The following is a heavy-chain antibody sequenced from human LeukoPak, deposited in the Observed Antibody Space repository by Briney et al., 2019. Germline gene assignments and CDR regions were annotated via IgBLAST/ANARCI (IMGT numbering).Heavy chain of an antibody. CDR2: MYSGGTT. CDR1: GFTVSSSY. J-gene: IGHJ4*02. V-gene: IGHV3-66*01. Sequence: GGSLRLSCTGSGFTVSSSYMSWVRQTPGKGLEWVSVMYSGGTTYYADSVKGRVTISRDSSKNTVNLQMNSLRAEDTAVYYCARDRRDGYCLGHWGQGTLVTVSS. CDR3: ARDRRDGYCLGH. D-gene: IGHD2-2*03.